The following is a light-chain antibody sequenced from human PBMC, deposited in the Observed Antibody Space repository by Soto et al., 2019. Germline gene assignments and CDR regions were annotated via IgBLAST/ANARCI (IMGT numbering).Light chain of an antibody. V-gene: IGLV2-23*01. J-gene: IGLJ1*01. Sequence: QSALTQPASVSGSPGQSITISCTGTSSDVGIYNLVSWYQHHPGKAPKLIIYEGSKRPSGVSNRFSGSKSGNTASLTISGLQPEDEADYYCCSYAGFSTPYVFGTGTKVTVL. CDR3: CSYAGFSTPYV. CDR2: EGS. CDR1: SSDVGIYNL.